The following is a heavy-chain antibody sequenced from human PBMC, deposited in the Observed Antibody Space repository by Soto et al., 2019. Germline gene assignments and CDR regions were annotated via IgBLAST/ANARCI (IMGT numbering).Heavy chain of an antibody. Sequence: SETLSLTCTVSGGSISSGGYYWSWIRQHPGKGLEWIGYIYYSGRTYYNPSLKGRVTIPVHTSKNQFSLKLSSVTAPDTAVYYRARLCSGGSCYRTGRYGMDVWGQGTTVTVSS. D-gene: IGHD2-15*01. V-gene: IGHV4-31*03. CDR2: IYYSGRT. CDR3: ARLCSGGSCYRTGRYGMDV. J-gene: IGHJ6*02. CDR1: GGSISSGGYY.